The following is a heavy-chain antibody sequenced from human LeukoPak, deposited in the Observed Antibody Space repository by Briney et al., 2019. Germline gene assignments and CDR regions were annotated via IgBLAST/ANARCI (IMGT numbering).Heavy chain of an antibody. CDR1: GGSISSSSYY. CDR2: IYYSGST. J-gene: IGHJ4*02. CDR3: ARLGDTYYYDSSGSRNSFDY. Sequence: PSETLSLTCTVSGGSISSSSYYWGWIRQPPGKGLEWIGYIYYSGSTDYNPSLKSRVTISVDTSKNQFSLKLSSVTAADTAVYYCARLGDTYYYDSSGSRNSFDYWGQGTLVTVSS. D-gene: IGHD3-22*01. V-gene: IGHV4-61*05.